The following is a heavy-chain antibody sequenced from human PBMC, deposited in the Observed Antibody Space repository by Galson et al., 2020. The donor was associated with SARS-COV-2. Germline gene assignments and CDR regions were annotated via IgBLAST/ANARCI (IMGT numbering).Heavy chain of an antibody. CDR1: GGSFSDYY. J-gene: IGHJ4*02. D-gene: IGHD3-22*01. V-gene: IGHV4-34*01. CDR2: VNHRGST. CDR3: ARGTRDITMIGVVMPAGSCHFDL. Sequence: SQASETLSLTCAVYGGSFSDYYWSWIRQPPGRGLEWIGEVNHRGSTSYNPSLESRVRISLDTSKKQFSLKLSSVTAADSGVYYCARGTRDITMIGVVMPAGSCHFDLWGQGSLVTVSS.